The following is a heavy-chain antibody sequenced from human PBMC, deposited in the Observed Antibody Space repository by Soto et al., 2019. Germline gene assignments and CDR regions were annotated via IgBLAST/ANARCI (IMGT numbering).Heavy chain of an antibody. CDR1: GFTFSSYA. Sequence: PGGSLRLSCAASGFTFSSYAMSWVRQAPGKGLEWVSAISGSGGSTYYADSVKGRFTISRDNSKNTLYLQMNSLRAEDTAVYYCAKGKAGSSMPYYYYGMDVWGQGTTVTVSS. V-gene: IGHV3-23*01. CDR3: AKGKAGSSMPYYYYGMDV. D-gene: IGHD2-2*01. J-gene: IGHJ6*01. CDR2: ISGSGGST.